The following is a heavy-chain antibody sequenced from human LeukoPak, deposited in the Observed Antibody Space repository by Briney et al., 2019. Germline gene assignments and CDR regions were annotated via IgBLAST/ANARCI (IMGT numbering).Heavy chain of an antibody. Sequence: SETLSLTGTVSGGSISSSSYYCGWIRQPPGKGLEWIGSIYHSGSTYYNPSLKSRVTLSVETSKNQFSLKLSSVTAADTAVYYCAGSTYDNWFDPWGQGTLVTVSS. CDR2: IYHSGST. CDR3: AGSTYDNWFDP. D-gene: IGHD2-8*01. J-gene: IGHJ5*02. V-gene: IGHV4-39*01. CDR1: GGSISSSSYY.